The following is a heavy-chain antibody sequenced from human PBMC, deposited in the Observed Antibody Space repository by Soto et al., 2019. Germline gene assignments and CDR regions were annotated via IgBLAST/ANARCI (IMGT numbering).Heavy chain of an antibody. V-gene: IGHV4-31*03. CDR1: GGSISSGGYY. J-gene: IGHJ4*02. D-gene: IGHD2-2*01. Sequence: ASETLSLTCTVSGGSISSGGYYWSWIRQHPGKGLEWIGYIYYSGSTYYSPSLKSRVTISVDTSKNQFSLKLSSVTAADTAVYYCARVKIVVVPAAQYYFDYWGQGTLVTVSS. CDR2: IYYSGST. CDR3: ARVKIVVVPAAQYYFDY.